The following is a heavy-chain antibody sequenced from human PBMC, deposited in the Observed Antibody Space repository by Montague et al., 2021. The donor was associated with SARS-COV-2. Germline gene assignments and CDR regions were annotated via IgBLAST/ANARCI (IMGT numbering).Heavy chain of an antibody. J-gene: IGHJ6*02. D-gene: IGHD3-3*01. CDR2: IWYDGSNK. Sequence: SLRLSCAASGFTFSSYGMHWVRQAPGKGLEWVAVIWYDGSNKYYADSAKGRFTISRDNSKNTLYLQMNSLRAEDTAVYYCARDPYDFWSGANPGMDVWGQGTTVTVSS. CDR1: GFTFSSYG. V-gene: IGHV3-33*01. CDR3: ARDPYDFWSGANPGMDV.